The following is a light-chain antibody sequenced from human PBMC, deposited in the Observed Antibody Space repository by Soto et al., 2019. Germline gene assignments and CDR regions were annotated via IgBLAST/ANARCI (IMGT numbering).Light chain of an antibody. V-gene: IGKV1-5*03. J-gene: IGKJ1*01. CDR3: QQYNGYPVT. CDR1: QSISSW. Sequence: DIQMTQSPSTLSASVGDRVTITCRASQSISSWLAWYQQKPGKAPKLLIYKASSLESGVPSRFSGSGSGTELTLTIRSLQPDDFATYYCQQYNGYPVTFGQGTKVEIK. CDR2: KAS.